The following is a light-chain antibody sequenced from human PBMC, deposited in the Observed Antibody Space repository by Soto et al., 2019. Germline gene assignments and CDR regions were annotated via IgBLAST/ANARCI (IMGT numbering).Light chain of an antibody. Sequence: ERVVPEGPDSLTVSPGERATLSCRASQSISINLAWYQQKLGRAPRLLIYGASTRATGIPARFTGSGSGTDFTLTISSLEPEDFAVYYCQQRSNWPPTFGQGTRLEIK. J-gene: IGKJ5*01. CDR1: QSISIN. V-gene: IGKV3-11*01. CDR2: GAS. CDR3: QQRSNWPPT.